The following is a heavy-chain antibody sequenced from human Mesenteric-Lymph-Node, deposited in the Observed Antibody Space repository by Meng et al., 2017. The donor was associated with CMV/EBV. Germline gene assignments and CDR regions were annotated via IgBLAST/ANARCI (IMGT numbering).Heavy chain of an antibody. J-gene: IGHJ6*02. CDR3: SRYSNYVARNYHYGMDV. CDR1: GFTFSSSW. V-gene: IGHV3-48*04. Sequence: GESLKISCAASGFTFSSSWMNWIRQAPGKGLEWVSYISSSGSTIYYADSVKGRFTISRDNAKNSLYLQMNSLRAEDTAVYYCSRYSNYVARNYHYGMDVWGQGTTVTVSS. D-gene: IGHD4-11*01. CDR2: ISSSGSTI.